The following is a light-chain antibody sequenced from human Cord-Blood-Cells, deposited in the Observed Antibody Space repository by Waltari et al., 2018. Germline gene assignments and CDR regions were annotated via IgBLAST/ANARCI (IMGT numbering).Light chain of an antibody. J-gene: IGKJ3*01. CDR1: QSISSY. CDR3: QQSYSTPFT. V-gene: IGKV1-39*01. Sequence: DIQMTQSPSSLSASVGDRVTITCRASQSISSYLNWYQQKPGNAPKLLIYAASSLQSGVPSRFSDSWSRTEFTLTISSLQPEDFATYYCQQSYSTPFTFGPGTKVDIK. CDR2: AAS.